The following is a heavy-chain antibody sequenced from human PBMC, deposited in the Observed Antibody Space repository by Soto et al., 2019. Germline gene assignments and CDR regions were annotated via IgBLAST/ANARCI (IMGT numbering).Heavy chain of an antibody. D-gene: IGHD2-2*01. CDR3: AKDGGPVYCNSPGCSGKHFDY. CDR1: GFTFSNYA. Sequence: QVQLVESGGGVVQPGRSLRLSCAASGFTFSNYAMHWVRQAPGKGLEWLAIISYDGDNEYYADSVRGRFTIYRDNYKNTLYLQTNNLRHEDTAVYYCAKDGGPVYCNSPGCSGKHFDYWGQGTLVTVSS. J-gene: IGHJ4*02. V-gene: IGHV3-30*18. CDR2: ISYDGDNE.